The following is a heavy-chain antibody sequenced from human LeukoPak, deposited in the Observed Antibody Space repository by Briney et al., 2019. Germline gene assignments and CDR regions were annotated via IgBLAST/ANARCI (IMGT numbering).Heavy chain of an antibody. J-gene: IGHJ5*02. CDR1: GYSFTDYY. Sequence: ASVKVSCKASGYSFTDYYMHWVRRAPGQGLEWMGWISAYNGNTNYAQKLQGRVTMTTDTSTSTAYMELRSLRSDDTAVYYCGRDHYDILTGYYVVLTGWFDPWGQGTLVTVSS. D-gene: IGHD3-9*01. V-gene: IGHV1-18*01. CDR3: GRDHYDILTGYYVVLTGWFDP. CDR2: ISAYNGNT.